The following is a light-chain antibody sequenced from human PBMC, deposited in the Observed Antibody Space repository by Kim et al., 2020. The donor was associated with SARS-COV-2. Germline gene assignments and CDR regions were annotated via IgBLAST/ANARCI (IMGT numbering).Light chain of an antibody. CDR1: RGISDH. J-gene: IGKJ2*01. V-gene: IGKV1-39*01. Sequence: DIQMTQSPSSLSAYAGDKVTITCRASRGISDHLNWYQQKPGKAPKLLIYAASRLQSGVPSRFSGSGSGTHFTLSISSLQPEDFATYYCQESYTTDVYAFGQGTKVEIK. CDR2: AAS. CDR3: QESYTTDVYA.